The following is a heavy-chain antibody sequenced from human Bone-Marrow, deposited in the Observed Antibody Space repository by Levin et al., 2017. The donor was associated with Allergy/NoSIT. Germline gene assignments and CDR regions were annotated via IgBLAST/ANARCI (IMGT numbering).Heavy chain of an antibody. V-gene: IGHV4-39*01. CDR1: GGSISSSGYY. D-gene: IGHD4-17*01. J-gene: IGHJ6*02. CDR2: IYSSGST. Sequence: GSLRLSCTVSGGSISSSGYYWGWIRQPPGKGLEWIGSIYSSGSTSYNPSLKSRVTISVDASKNQFSLKLSSVTAADTAVYYCERHDYGDYYNYYYGMDVWGQGTTVTVSS. CDR3: ERHDYGDYYNYYYGMDV.